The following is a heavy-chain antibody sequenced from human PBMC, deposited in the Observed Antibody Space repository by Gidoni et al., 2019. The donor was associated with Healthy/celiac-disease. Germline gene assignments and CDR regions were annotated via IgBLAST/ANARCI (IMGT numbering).Heavy chain of an antibody. CDR1: GATFSSYS. J-gene: IGHJ6*02. V-gene: IGHV1-69*01. Sequence: QVQLVQSGAEVKTPGSSVNVSCKASGATFSSYSISWGRQAPGQGLEWVGGIIPIFGTANYAKKLQGRVTINGDETTSTDYMEMRRLRYEDTAVDYCARGGYLNTRPHYYYGMDVWGQGTTVTVSS. CDR3: ARGGYLNTRPHYYYGMDV. D-gene: IGHD5-18*01. CDR2: IIPIFGTA.